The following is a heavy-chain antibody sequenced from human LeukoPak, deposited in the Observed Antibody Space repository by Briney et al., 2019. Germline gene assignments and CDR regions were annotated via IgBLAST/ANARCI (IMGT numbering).Heavy chain of an antibody. D-gene: IGHD2-21*01. V-gene: IGHV4-38-2*02. Sequence: PSEAPSLTCTVSGYSISSGYYWGWIRQPPGKGLEWIGSIYHSGSTYYNPSLKGRVTISVDTSKNQFSLKLRPVTAADTAVYYCARGVVIAPQTFDYWGQGTLVTVSS. CDR3: ARGVVIAPQTFDY. J-gene: IGHJ4*02. CDR2: IYHSGST. CDR1: GYSISSGYY.